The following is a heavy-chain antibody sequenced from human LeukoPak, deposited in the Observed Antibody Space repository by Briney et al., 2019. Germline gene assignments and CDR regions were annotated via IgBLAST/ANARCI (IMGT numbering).Heavy chain of an antibody. V-gene: IGHV4-34*01. CDR2: INHSGST. D-gene: IGHD3-22*01. CDR1: GGAFSGYY. J-gene: IGHJ5*02. Sequence: PSETLSLTCAVYGGAFSGYYWSWIRKPPGKGLEWIGEINHSGSTNYNPSLKSRVTISVDTSKNQFSLKLSSVTAADTAVYYCATRTYYYDSSGFFEFDPWGQGTLVTVSS. CDR3: ATRTYYYDSSGFFEFDP.